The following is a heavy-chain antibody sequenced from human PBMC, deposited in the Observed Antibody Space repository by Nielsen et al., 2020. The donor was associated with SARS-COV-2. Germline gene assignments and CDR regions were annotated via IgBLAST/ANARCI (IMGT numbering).Heavy chain of an antibody. J-gene: IGHJ1*01. D-gene: IGHD3-22*01. CDR1: GGSFSVYY. CDR2: INHSGST. CDR3: ARGLAYYYARSAEDFQH. V-gene: IGHV4-34*01. Sequence: SETLSLTCAVYGGSFSVYYWSWIRQPPGKGLEWIGEINHSGSTNYNPSLKSRVTISVDTSKNQFSLKLSSVTAADTAVYYCARGLAYYYARSAEDFQHWRQGTLVTGSS.